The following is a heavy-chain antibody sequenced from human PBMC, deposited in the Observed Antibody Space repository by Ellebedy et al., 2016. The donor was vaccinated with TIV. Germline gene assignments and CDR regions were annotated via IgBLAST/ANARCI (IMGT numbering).Heavy chain of an antibody. CDR3: ARCVYYYGMDV. CDR2: IYYSGST. V-gene: IGHV4-59*12. J-gene: IGHJ6*02. CDR1: GGSISNFY. Sequence: SETLSLTCTVSGGSISNFYWSWIRQPPGRGLECIGYIYYSGSTNYNPSLKSRVTMSVDTSKNQFSLKLSSVTAADTAVYYCARCVYYYGMDVWGQGTTVTVSS.